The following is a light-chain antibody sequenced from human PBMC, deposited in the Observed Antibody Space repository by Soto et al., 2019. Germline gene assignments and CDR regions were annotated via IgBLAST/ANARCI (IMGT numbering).Light chain of an antibody. Sequence: EIVMTQSPATLSVSPGERATLSCRASQSVSSTLAWYQQKPGQAPRLLIYGASARATGIPARFSGSGSGTEFTLSISSLQSDDFALYYCQQYDNWPPITFGQGTRLEIK. V-gene: IGKV3-15*01. CDR1: QSVSST. CDR2: GAS. CDR3: QQYDNWPPIT. J-gene: IGKJ5*01.